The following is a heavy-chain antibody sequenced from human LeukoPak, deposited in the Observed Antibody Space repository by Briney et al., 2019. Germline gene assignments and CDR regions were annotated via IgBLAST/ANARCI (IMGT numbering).Heavy chain of an antibody. CDR1: GFTFSNFG. V-gene: IGHV3-15*01. J-gene: IGHJ1*01. Sequence: GGSLRLSCAASGFTFSNFGMSWVRQAPGRGLEWVGRIKSKPEGGTTEFAAPVKGRFSISRDDSENTVYLQMNSLQVEDSGVYYCTTDAAPYCGGDCYAIVHWGQGALVAVSS. CDR2: IKSKPEGGTT. D-gene: IGHD2-21*02. CDR3: TTDAAPYCGGDCYAIVH.